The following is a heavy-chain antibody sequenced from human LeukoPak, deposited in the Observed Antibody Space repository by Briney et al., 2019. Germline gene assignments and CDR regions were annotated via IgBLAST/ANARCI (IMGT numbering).Heavy chain of an antibody. D-gene: IGHD1-26*01. CDR2: IYYSGST. Sequence: PSETLSLTCAVYGGSFSGYYWSWIRQPPGKGLEWIGYIYYSGSTNYNPSLKSRVTISVDTSKNQFSLKLSSVTAADTAVYYCASSEWEPRAFDIWGQGTMVTVSS. V-gene: IGHV4-59*01. CDR1: GGSFSGYY. J-gene: IGHJ3*02. CDR3: ASSEWEPRAFDI.